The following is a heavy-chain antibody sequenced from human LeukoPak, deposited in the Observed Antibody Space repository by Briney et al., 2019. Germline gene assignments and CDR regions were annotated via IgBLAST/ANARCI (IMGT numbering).Heavy chain of an antibody. CDR2: INAGNGNT. Sequence: ASVTVSCKASGYTFTSYAMHWVRQAPGQRLEWMGWINAGNGNTKYSPKFQGRVTITRDTSASTAYMELSSLRSEDTAVYYCARETSEDYDILTGYLPWGQGTLVTVSS. V-gene: IGHV1-3*01. CDR1: GYTFTSYA. CDR3: ARETSEDYDILTGYLP. D-gene: IGHD3-9*01. J-gene: IGHJ5*02.